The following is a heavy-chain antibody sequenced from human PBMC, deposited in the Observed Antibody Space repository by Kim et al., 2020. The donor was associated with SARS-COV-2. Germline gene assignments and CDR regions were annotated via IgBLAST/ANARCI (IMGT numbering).Heavy chain of an antibody. Sequence: AQKFQGRVTMTEDTSTDTAYMELSSLRAEDTAVYYCATIPAYYYDSSGYYWGQGTLVTVSS. J-gene: IGHJ4*02. CDR3: ATIPAYYYDSSGYY. D-gene: IGHD3-22*01. V-gene: IGHV1-24*01.